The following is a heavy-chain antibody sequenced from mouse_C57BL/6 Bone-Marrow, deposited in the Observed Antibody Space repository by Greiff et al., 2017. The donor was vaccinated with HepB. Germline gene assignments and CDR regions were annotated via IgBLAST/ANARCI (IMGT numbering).Heavy chain of an antibody. Sequence: VQLKESGPGLVKPSQSLSLTCSVTGYSITSGYYWNWIRQFPGNKLEWMGYISYDGSNNYNPSLKNRISITRDTSKNQFFLKLNSVTTEDTATYYCAREIYYGSSYEYYYAMDYWGQGTSVTVSS. V-gene: IGHV3-6*01. CDR2: ISYDGSN. D-gene: IGHD1-1*01. CDR3: AREIYYGSSYEYYYAMDY. J-gene: IGHJ4*01. CDR1: GYSITSGYY.